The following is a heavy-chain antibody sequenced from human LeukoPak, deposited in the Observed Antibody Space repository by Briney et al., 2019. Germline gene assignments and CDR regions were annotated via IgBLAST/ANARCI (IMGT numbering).Heavy chain of an antibody. CDR1: GFTFSSYG. D-gene: IGHD6-19*01. J-gene: IGHJ4*02. V-gene: IGHV3-30*03. CDR3: ARGVAVAGTLGYYFDY. Sequence: GGSLRLSCAASGFTFSSYGMHWVRRAPGKGLEWVAVISYDGSNKYYADSVKGRFTISRDNAKNSLYLQMNSLRAEDTAVYYCARGVAVAGTLGYYFDYWGQGTLVTVSS. CDR2: ISYDGSNK.